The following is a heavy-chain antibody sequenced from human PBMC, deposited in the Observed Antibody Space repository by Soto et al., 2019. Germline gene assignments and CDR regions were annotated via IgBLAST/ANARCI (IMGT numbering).Heavy chain of an antibody. CDR2: IIPIFGTT. CDR3: ARAPLYEVCSSTSCPPYCGGDCYSWFDP. CDR1: GGTFSSYA. V-gene: IGHV1-69*01. D-gene: IGHD2-21*02. Sequence: QVQLVQSGAELKKPGSSVKVSCKASGGTFSSYAITWVRQSPGQGLEWMGGIIPIFGTTNYAQKFQVRVTITADESTITAYMELSSLRSEDTAVYYCARAPLYEVCSSTSCPPYCGGDCYSWFDPWGQGTLVTVSS. J-gene: IGHJ5*02.